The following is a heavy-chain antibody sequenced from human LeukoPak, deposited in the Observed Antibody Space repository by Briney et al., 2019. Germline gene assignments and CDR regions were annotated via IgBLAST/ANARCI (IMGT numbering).Heavy chain of an antibody. CDR2: ISWNSGSI. J-gene: IGHJ3*02. Sequence: PGRSLRLSCAASGFTFDDYAMHWVRQAPGKGLEWVSGISWNSGSIGYADSVKGRFTISRDNAKNSLYLQMNSLRAEDTALYYCAKAGKVNAFDTWGQGTMVTVSS. D-gene: IGHD4-23*01. CDR3: AKAGKVNAFDT. CDR1: GFTFDDYA. V-gene: IGHV3-9*01.